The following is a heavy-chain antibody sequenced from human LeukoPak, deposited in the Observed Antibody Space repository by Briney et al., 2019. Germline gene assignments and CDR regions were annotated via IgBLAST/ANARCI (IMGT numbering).Heavy chain of an antibody. CDR2: INPNSGGT. Sequence: GASVKVSCKASGYTFTGYYMHWVRQAPGQGLEWMGWINPNSGGTNYAQKFQGRVTMTRDTSISTAYMELSRLRSDDTAVYYCARDRVTMVRGVKGPNWFDPWGQGTLVTVSS. J-gene: IGHJ5*02. CDR3: ARDRVTMVRGVKGPNWFDP. V-gene: IGHV1-2*02. D-gene: IGHD3-10*01. CDR1: GYTFTGYY.